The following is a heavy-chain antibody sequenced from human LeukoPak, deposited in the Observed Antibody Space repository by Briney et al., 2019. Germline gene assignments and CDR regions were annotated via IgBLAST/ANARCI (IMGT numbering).Heavy chain of an antibody. CDR1: GGSISSYY. J-gene: IGHJ5*02. V-gene: IGHV4-59*08. D-gene: IGHD6-13*01. Sequence: SETLSLTCTVSGGSISSYYWSWIRQPPGKGLEWIGYIYYSGSTNYNPSLKSRVTISVDTSKNRFSLKLSSVTAADTAVYYCARQRDSSSWYGWRFDPWGQGTLVTVSS. CDR3: ARQRDSSSWYGWRFDP. CDR2: IYYSGST.